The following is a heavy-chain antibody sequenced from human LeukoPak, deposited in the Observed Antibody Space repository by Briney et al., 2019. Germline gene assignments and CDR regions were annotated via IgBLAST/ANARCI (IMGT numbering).Heavy chain of an antibody. Sequence: SETLSLTCTVSGGSISSGSYYWSWIRQPAGKGLEWIGRIYTSGSTNYNPSLKSRVTISVDTSKNQFSLKLSSVTAADTAVYYCARGGGPPYYYYYMDVWGKGTTVTISS. CDR2: IYTSGST. CDR1: GGSISSGSYY. D-gene: IGHD2-15*01. CDR3: ARGGGPPYYYYYMDV. V-gene: IGHV4-61*02. J-gene: IGHJ6*03.